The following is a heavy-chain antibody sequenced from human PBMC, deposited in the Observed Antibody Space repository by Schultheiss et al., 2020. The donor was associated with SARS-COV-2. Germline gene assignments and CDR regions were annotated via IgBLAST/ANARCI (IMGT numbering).Heavy chain of an antibody. Sequence: GGSLRLSCAASGFTVSSNYMSWVRQAPGKGLEWVSVIYSGGSTYYADSVKGRFTISRDNAKNSLYLQMNSLRAEDTAVYFCATDRVGPTTDFDHWGQGTLVTVSS. CDR3: ATDRVGPTTDFDH. V-gene: IGHV3-53*01. D-gene: IGHD1-26*01. J-gene: IGHJ4*02. CDR1: GFTVSSNY. CDR2: IYSGGST.